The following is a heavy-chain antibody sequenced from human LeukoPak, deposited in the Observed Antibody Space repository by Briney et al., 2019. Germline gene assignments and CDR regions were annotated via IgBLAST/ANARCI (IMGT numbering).Heavy chain of an antibody. D-gene: IGHD6-19*01. Sequence: ASVKVSCKASGYTFTGYYMHWVRQAPGQGLELMGRINPNSGGTNYAQKFQGRVTMTRDTSISTAYMELSRLRSDDTAVYYCARVLIAVAGDYWGQGTLVTVSS. J-gene: IGHJ4*02. CDR3: ARVLIAVAGDY. V-gene: IGHV1-2*06. CDR2: INPNSGGT. CDR1: GYTFTGYY.